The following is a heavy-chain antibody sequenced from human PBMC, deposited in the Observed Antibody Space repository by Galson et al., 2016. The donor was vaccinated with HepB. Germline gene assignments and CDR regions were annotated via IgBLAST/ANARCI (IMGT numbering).Heavy chain of an antibody. Sequence: LRLSCAASGFTFSSHSMHWVRQAPGKGLEWVAVISYDGNNKYYADSVKGRFTISRDNSKNTLYLQMNSLRAEDTAVFYCARDPVTTVTKWYFDLWGRGTLVTVSS. J-gene: IGHJ2*01. D-gene: IGHD4-17*01. V-gene: IGHV3-30*03. CDR3: ARDPVTTVTKWYFDL. CDR1: GFTFSSHS. CDR2: ISYDGNNK.